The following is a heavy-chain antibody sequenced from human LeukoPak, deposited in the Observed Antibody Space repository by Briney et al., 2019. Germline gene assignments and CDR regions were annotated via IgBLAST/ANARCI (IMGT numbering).Heavy chain of an antibody. CDR3: AIQYCTNGVCYLDY. V-gene: IGHV4-39*01. CDR1: RGSISSSAYY. CDR2: LYYSGST. Sequence: PSETLSLTCTVSRGSISSSAYYWGCIRQPPGKGLEWIGSLYYSGSTDNTSLKSRVTISVDTSKNQFTLKLRSVTAADTAVYYCAIQYCTNGVCYLDYWGQGTLVTVSS. D-gene: IGHD2-8*01. J-gene: IGHJ4*02.